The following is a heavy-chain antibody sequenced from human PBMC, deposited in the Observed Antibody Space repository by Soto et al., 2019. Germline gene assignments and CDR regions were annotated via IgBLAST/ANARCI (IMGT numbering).Heavy chain of an antibody. J-gene: IGHJ4*01. CDR1: GFSLTTTGVN. V-gene: IGHV2-5*02. CDR3: ARRDAYGSRDY. Sequence: QITFKESGPPLVKPTQTLTLTCAFSGFSLTTTGVNVAWIRQPPGQALEWLALMYWDDDKRYRPSLRSRLTITQYTSKTQVFVTMTDMDPVDTGSYYCARRDAYGSRDYWGHGTLVTVSS. CDR2: MYWDDDK. D-gene: IGHD3-10*01.